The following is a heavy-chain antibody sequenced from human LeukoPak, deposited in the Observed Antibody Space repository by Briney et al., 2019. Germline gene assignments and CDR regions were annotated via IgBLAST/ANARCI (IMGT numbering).Heavy chain of an antibody. CDR2: IIPIFGTA. V-gene: IGHV1-69*05. Sequence: ASVNVSCKASGGTFSSYAISWVRQAPGQGLEWMGGIIPIFGTANYAQKFQGRVTITTDESTSTAYMELSSLRSEDTAVYYCARASDLLGAPFSPWGQGTLVTVSS. CDR3: ARASDLLGAPFSP. CDR1: GGTFSSYA. D-gene: IGHD1-26*01. J-gene: IGHJ5*02.